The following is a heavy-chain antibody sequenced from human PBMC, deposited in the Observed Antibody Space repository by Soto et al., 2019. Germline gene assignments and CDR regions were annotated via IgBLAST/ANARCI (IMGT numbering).Heavy chain of an antibody. CDR1: GFTFSSYA. Sequence: EVQLLESGGGLVQPGGSLRLSCAASGFTFSSYAMSWVRQAPGKGLEWVSAISGSGGSTYYADSVKGRFTISRDNSKTTLYLQMNSLRAEDTAVYYGAKASGWFGEFDYWGQGTLVTVSS. J-gene: IGHJ4*02. CDR2: ISGSGGST. V-gene: IGHV3-23*01. D-gene: IGHD3-10*01. CDR3: AKASGWFGEFDY.